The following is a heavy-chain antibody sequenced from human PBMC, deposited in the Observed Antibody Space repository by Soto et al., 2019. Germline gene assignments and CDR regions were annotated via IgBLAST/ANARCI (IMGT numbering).Heavy chain of an antibody. J-gene: IGHJ4*02. CDR2: ISSSSSYI. CDR1: GFTFSSYS. D-gene: IGHD2-15*01. Sequence: EVQLVESGGGLVKPGGSLRLSCAASGFTFSSYSMNWVLQAPGKGLEWVSSISSSSSYIYYADSVKGRFTISRDNAKNSLYLQMNRLRAKDTAVYYCARGCGGSCYSSFDYWGQGTLVTVSS. CDR3: ARGCGGSCYSSFDY. V-gene: IGHV3-21*01.